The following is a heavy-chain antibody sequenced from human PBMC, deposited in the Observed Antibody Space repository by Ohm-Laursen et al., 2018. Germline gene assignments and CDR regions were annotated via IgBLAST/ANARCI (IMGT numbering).Heavy chain of an antibody. D-gene: IGHD3-22*01. V-gene: IGHV4-31*03. J-gene: IGHJ3*02. CDR1: GGSISSGGYY. CDR2: IYYSGST. Sequence: TLSLTCTVSGGSISSGGYYWSWIRQHPGKGLEWIGYIYYSGSTYYNPFLKSRVTISVDTSKNQFSLKLSSVTAADTAVYYCARDPYDSSAFDIWGQGTMVTVSS. CDR3: ARDPYDSSAFDI.